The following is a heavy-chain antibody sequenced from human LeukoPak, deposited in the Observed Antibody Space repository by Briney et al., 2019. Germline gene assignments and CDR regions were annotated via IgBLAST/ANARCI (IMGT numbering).Heavy chain of an antibody. J-gene: IGHJ6*02. D-gene: IGHD3-3*01. CDR3: ARDGLTHTYYDFWSGYNYYYYGMDV. Sequence: PGGSLRLSCAASGFTFSSYWMSWVRQAPGKGLEWLANIKQDGSEKYYVDSVKGRFTISRDNAKNSLYLQMNSLRAEDTAVYYCARDGLTHTYYDFWSGYNYYYYGMDVWGQGTTVTISS. V-gene: IGHV3-7*01. CDR2: IKQDGSEK. CDR1: GFTFSSYW.